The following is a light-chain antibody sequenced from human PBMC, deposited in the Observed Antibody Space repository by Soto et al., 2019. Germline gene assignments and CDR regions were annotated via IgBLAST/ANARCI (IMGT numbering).Light chain of an antibody. Sequence: QAVVTQESSLTVSPGGPVTLTCGSRTGAVTSGHWPYWFQQRPGQAPRTLIYDTNNKHSWTPARFSGSLLGGKAALTLSGAQPEDEADYYCSLSHSGVVVFGGGTKLTVL. CDR3: SLSHSGVVV. V-gene: IGLV7-46*01. CDR1: TGAVTSGHW. J-gene: IGLJ2*01. CDR2: DTN.